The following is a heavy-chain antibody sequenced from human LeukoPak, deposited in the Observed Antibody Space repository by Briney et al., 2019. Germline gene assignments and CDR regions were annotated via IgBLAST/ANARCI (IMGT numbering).Heavy chain of an antibody. D-gene: IGHD6-13*01. J-gene: IGHJ6*02. CDR2: IIPIFGTA. Sequence: SVKVSCKASGGTFSSYAISWVRQAPGQGLEWMGGIIPIFGTADYAQKFQGRVTITADESTSTAYMELSSLRSEDTAVYYCAKAASSSWPSYYYGMDVWGQGTTVTVSS. CDR1: GGTFSSYA. V-gene: IGHV1-69*13. CDR3: AKAASSSWPSYYYGMDV.